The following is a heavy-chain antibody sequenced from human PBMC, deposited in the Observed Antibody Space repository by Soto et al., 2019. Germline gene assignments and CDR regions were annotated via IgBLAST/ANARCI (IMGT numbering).Heavy chain of an antibody. CDR2: IYWDNDK. D-gene: IGHD3-10*01. CDR3: VQKLRDYGFGRERANYFDT. CDR1: GFSLSTTGVG. J-gene: IGHJ5*02. V-gene: IGHV2-5*02. Sequence: QITLKESGPTLVRPTQTLTLTCTFSGFSLSTTGVGVGWIRQPPGKALEWLALIYWDNDKRYSPALKSRLTITKDTSKNAVILTMTNMDPVDTATYYGVQKLRDYGFGRERANYFDTWGQGTLVTVSS.